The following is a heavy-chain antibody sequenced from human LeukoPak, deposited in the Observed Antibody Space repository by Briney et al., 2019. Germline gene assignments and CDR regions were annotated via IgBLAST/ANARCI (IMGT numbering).Heavy chain of an antibody. Sequence: ASVKVSCKASGYTFTSYYMHWVRQAPGQGLEWMGIINPSGGSTSYAQKFQGRVTMTRDMSTSTVYMELSSLRSEDTAVYYCARHIAPAAGMGWFDPWGQGTLVTVSS. J-gene: IGHJ5*02. D-gene: IGHD6-13*01. CDR3: ARHIAPAAGMGWFDP. CDR2: INPSGGST. V-gene: IGHV1-46*01. CDR1: GYTFTSYY.